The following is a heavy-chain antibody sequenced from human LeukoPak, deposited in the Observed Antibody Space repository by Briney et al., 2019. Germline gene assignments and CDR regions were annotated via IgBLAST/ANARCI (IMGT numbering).Heavy chain of an antibody. Sequence: GGSLRLSCAASGFTFSSYGMHWVRQAPGKGLEWVAFIRYDGSNKYYADSVKGRFTISRDNSKNTLYLQMNSLRAEDTAVYYCARDQRIGGYSYGLTGNFDYWGQGTLVTVSS. CDR1: GFTFSSYG. J-gene: IGHJ4*02. D-gene: IGHD5-18*01. CDR3: ARDQRIGGYSYGLTGNFDY. CDR2: IRYDGSNK. V-gene: IGHV3-30*02.